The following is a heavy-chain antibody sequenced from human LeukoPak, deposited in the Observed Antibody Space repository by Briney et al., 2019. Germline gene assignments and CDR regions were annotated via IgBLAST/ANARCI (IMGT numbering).Heavy chain of an antibody. Sequence: GGSLRLSCAASGFTFSSYALNWVRKAPGKGLEWVSAISTGSNYIYYADSVKGRFTISRDNAENSLFPQMNSLRAEDAAVYYCGRDPEVPDYHSYMDVWGKGTTVTVSS. CDR3: GRDPEVPDYHSYMDV. J-gene: IGHJ6*03. CDR2: ISTGSNYI. CDR1: GFTFSSYA. V-gene: IGHV3-21*01.